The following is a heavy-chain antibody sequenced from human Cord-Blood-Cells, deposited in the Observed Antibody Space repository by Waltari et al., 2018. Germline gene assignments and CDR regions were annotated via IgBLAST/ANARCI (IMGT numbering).Heavy chain of an antibody. CDR2: IYYSGST. D-gene: IGHD2-2*01. J-gene: IGHJ3*02. Sequence: QVQLQESGPGLVKPSETLSLTCTVSGGSISSYYWSWIRQPPGKGLEWIGYIYYSGSTNYNPSLKSRVTISVDTSKNQFSLKLSSVTAADTAVYYCARDKEYQLLQGDNAFDIWGQGT. CDR1: GGSISSYY. V-gene: IGHV4-59*01. CDR3: ARDKEYQLLQGDNAFDI.